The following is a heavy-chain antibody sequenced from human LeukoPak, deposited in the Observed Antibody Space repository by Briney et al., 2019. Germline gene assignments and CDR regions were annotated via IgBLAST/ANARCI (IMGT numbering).Heavy chain of an antibody. CDR1: GFNFSHYS. CDR3: ARSDGSGSDRDY. CDR2: ISRSSTTI. D-gene: IGHD3-10*01. J-gene: IGHJ4*02. Sequence: GGSLRLSCAGSGFNFSHYSMNWVRQAPGKGLEWVSYISRSSTTIFYADSVKGRFSISRDNAKDSVYLQMNSLRDGDAAVYYCARSDGSGSDRDYWGKGTLVIVSS. V-gene: IGHV3-48*02.